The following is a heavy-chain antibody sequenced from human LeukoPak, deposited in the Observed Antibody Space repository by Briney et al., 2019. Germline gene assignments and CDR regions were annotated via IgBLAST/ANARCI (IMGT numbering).Heavy chain of an antibody. Sequence: PSETLSLTCTVSGGSLSSYYWSWIRQPAGKGLEWIGRIYTSGSTNYNPSLKSRVTMSVDTSKNQFSLKLSSVTAADTAVYYCARDGGIAVAGTFDYWGQGTLVTVSS. CDR3: ARDGGIAVAGTFDY. CDR1: GGSLSSYY. V-gene: IGHV4-4*07. D-gene: IGHD6-19*01. CDR2: IYTSGST. J-gene: IGHJ4*02.